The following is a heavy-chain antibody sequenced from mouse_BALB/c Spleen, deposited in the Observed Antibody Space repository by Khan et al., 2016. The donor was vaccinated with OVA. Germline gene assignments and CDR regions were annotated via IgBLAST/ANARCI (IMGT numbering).Heavy chain of an antibody. V-gene: IGHV1S81*02. Sequence: QVQLKQSGAELVKPGASVRLSCKASGYTFTSYYLYWVNQRPGQGLEWIGDINPSNGGTNFNEKFKSKATLNVDKSSSTAYMQLSSLTSEDSAVYYCTRSGYGTFAYWGQGTLVTVSA. CDR1: GYTFTSYY. CDR2: INPSNGGT. CDR3: TRSGYGTFAY. J-gene: IGHJ3*01. D-gene: IGHD2-1*01.